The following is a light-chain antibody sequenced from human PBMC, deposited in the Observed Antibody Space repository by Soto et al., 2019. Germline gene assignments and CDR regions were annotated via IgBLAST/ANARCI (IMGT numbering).Light chain of an antibody. CDR1: SSDVGSYNL. V-gene: IGLV2-23*01. Sequence: QSVLTQPASVSGSPGQSITVSCTGTSSDVGSYNLVSWYQQHPGNAPKLMIYEGSKRPSGISDRFSGSKSGNTASLTISGLQAEDEADYYCCSYAGSSTFYVFGTGTKVTVL. CDR3: CSYAGSSTFYV. CDR2: EGS. J-gene: IGLJ1*01.